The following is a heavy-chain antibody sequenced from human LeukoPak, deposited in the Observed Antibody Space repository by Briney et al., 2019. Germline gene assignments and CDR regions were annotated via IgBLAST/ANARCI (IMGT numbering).Heavy chain of an antibody. CDR2: IYTSGST. CDR3: ARDQFGCSSTSCTARTSRNWFDP. J-gene: IGHJ5*02. V-gene: IGHV4-4*07. Sequence: SETLSLTCTVSGGSISSYYWSWIRQPAGKGLEWIGRIYTSGSTNYNPSLKSRVTMSVDTSKNQFSLKLSSVTAADTAVYYCARDQFGCSSTSCTARTSRNWFDPWGQGTLVTVSS. CDR1: GGSISSYY. D-gene: IGHD2-2*01.